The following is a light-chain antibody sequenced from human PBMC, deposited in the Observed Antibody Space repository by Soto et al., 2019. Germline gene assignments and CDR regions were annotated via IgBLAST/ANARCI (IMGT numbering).Light chain of an antibody. CDR3: QQYDNLPLT. Sequence: DLQLTQSPSSLSASVGDRVTITCQASQAIITYLNWFQQRPGKAPKLLIYDASHLETGVPSRFSGSGSGTAFTLTISSLQPEDVGTYYCQQYDNLPLTFGGGTKVEV. CDR2: DAS. V-gene: IGKV1-33*01. CDR1: QAIITY. J-gene: IGKJ4*01.